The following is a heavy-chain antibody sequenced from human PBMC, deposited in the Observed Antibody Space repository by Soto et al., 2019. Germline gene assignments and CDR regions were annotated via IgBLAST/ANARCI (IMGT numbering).Heavy chain of an antibody. Sequence: VGSLRLSCAASGFPFSPYTMHWVRQAPGKGLEWVAVISYDGSNKYYADSVQGRFTLSRDNSKNTLYLQMNSLRPADTAVYYCARGGGFCGGDCYKGGIDYWGQGTLVTVSS. D-gene: IGHD2-21*02. J-gene: IGHJ4*02. CDR1: GFPFSPYT. CDR2: ISYDGSNK. CDR3: ARGGGFCGGDCYKGGIDY. V-gene: IGHV3-30-3*01.